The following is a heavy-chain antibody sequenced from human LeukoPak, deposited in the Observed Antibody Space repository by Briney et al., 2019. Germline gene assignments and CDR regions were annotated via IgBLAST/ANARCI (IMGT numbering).Heavy chain of an antibody. J-gene: IGHJ4*02. CDR2: INPSGGST. CDR3: AKTLHASSYDFWSGYYANNDY. D-gene: IGHD3-3*01. CDR1: GYTFTSYY. V-gene: IGHV1-46*01. Sequence: ASVKVSCKASGYTFTSYYMHWVRQAPGQGLEWMGIINPSGGSTSYAQKFQGRVTMTRDTSTSTAYMELSSLRSEDTAVYYCAKTLHASSYDFWSGYYANNDYWGQGTLVTVSS.